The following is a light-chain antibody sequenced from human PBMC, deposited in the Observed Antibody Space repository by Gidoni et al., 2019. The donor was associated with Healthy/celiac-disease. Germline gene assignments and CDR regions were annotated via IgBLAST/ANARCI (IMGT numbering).Light chain of an antibody. CDR3: QQLNSYPPA. V-gene: IGKV1-9*01. CDR2: AAS. Sequence: DIQLTQYPSFLSASVGDRVTITCRDSQGISSYLAWYQQKPGKAPKLLIYAASTLQSGVPSRFSGSGSGTEFTLTISSLQPEDFATYYCQQLNSYPPAFGQXTKLEIK. CDR1: QGISSY. J-gene: IGKJ2*01.